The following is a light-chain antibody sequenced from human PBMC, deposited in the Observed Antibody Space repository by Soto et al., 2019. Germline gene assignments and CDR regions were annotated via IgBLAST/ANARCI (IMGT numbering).Light chain of an antibody. CDR3: QQLNSYPWT. CDR2: AAS. J-gene: IGKJ1*01. V-gene: IGKV1-9*01. CDR1: QGISSY. Sequence: IQFTQSPSSLSSSVGDRVTITCLSSQGISSYLAWYQQKPGKAPKLLIYAASTLQSGVPSRFSGSGSGTDFTLTISSLQPEDFATYYCQQLNSYPWTFGQGTKVDIK.